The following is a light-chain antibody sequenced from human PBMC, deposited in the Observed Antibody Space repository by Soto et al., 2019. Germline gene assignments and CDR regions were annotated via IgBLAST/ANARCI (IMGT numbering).Light chain of an antibody. CDR3: QSYDSSVSKVV. Sequence: QSVLTQPPSVSGAPGQRVTISCTGSSSNIGAGYDVHWYQQLPGTAPKLLIYGNSNRPSGVPERFSGSKSGTSASLAITGLQAEDEADYYCQSYDSSVSKVVFGGGTKLTVL. CDR1: SSNIGAGYD. V-gene: IGLV1-40*01. J-gene: IGLJ2*01. CDR2: GNS.